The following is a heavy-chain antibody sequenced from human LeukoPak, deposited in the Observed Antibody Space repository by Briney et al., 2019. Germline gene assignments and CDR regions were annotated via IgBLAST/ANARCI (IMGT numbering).Heavy chain of an antibody. CDR2: IYHSGST. Sequence: ASETLSLTCTVSGGSISSGGYYWSWIRQPPGKGLEWIGYIYHSGSTYYNPSLKSRVTISVDRSKNQFSLKLSSVTAADTAVYYCARGPAATNWFDPWGQGTLVTVSS. D-gene: IGHD2-2*01. CDR3: ARGPAATNWFDP. V-gene: IGHV4-30-2*01. J-gene: IGHJ5*02. CDR1: GGSISSGGYY.